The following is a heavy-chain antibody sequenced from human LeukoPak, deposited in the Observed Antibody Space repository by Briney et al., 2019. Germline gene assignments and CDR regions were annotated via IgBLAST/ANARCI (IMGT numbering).Heavy chain of an antibody. CDR2: IYYSGST. Sequence: SETLSLTCTVSGGSISSYYWSWIRQPPGKGLEWIGYIYYSGSTNYNPSLKSRVTMSVDTSKNQFSLKLSSVTAADTAVYYCARDRSSSGRPDYWGQGTLVTVSS. CDR1: GGSISSYY. CDR3: ARDRSSSGRPDY. D-gene: IGHD6-19*01. J-gene: IGHJ4*02. V-gene: IGHV4-59*12.